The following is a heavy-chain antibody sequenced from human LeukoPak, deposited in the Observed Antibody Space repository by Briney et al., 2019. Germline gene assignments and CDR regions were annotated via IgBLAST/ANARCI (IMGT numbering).Heavy chain of an antibody. CDR3: VSEGRTTSGDDAFDI. CDR2: IRQDSVYK. CDR1: GFTLSRHY. J-gene: IGHJ3*02. V-gene: IGHV3-7*01. Sequence: PGGSLRLSCSASGFTLSRHYMSWVRQAPGKGLEWVANIRQDSVYKFFVDSVKGRFSISRDNDKNSLSLQMNSLRAEDTAMYYCVSEGRTTSGDDAFDIWGQGTMVTVSS. D-gene: IGHD1-14*01.